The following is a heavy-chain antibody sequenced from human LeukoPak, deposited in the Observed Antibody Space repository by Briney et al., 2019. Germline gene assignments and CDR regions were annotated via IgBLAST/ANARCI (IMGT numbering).Heavy chain of an antibody. CDR1: GYTFTSYD. CDR2: MNPNSGNT. CDR3: ARGSDGDYGNWFDP. J-gene: IGHJ5*02. V-gene: IGHV1-8*01. Sequence: ASVKVSCKASGYTFTSYDINWVRQATGQGLEWMGWMNPNSGNTGYAQKFQGRVTMTRNTSISTAYMELSSLRSEDTAVYYCARGSDGDYGNWFDPRGQGTLVTVSS. D-gene: IGHD4-17*01.